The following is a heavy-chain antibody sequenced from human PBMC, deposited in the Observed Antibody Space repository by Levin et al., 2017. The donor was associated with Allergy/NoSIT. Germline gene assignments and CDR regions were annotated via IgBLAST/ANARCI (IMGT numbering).Heavy chain of an antibody. Sequence: SGPTLVKHTQTLTLTCTFSGFSLSASGVGVGWIRQPPGKALEWLALIYWDDTKRYSPSLRSRLTITRDTSKNQVVLTMTNMDPVDTATYYCAHATGYSSSWYLYHFDYWGQGTLVTVSS. J-gene: IGHJ4*02. CDR2: IYWDDTK. D-gene: IGHD6-13*01. V-gene: IGHV2-5*02. CDR3: AHATGYSSSWYLYHFDY. CDR1: GFSLSASGVG.